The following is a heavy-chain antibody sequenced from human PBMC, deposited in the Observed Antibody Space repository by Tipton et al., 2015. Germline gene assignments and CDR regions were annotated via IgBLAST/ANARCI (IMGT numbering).Heavy chain of an antibody. CDR2: IYYSGST. V-gene: IGHV4-38-2*01. D-gene: IGHD3-9*01. J-gene: IGHJ4*02. CDR3: ACQDYDSLTRDYQTVDY. Sequence: TLSLTCAVSAYSISSDYYWGWIRQAPGGGLEWVGYIYYSGSTNYNPSLKSRVTISVDTSKNQFSLKLTSVTAADTAVYYCACQDYDSLTRDYQTVDYWGQGTLVTVSS. CDR1: AYSISSDYY.